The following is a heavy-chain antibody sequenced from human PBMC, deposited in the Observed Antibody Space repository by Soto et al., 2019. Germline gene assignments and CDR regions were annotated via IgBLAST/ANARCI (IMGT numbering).Heavy chain of an antibody. D-gene: IGHD3-3*01. J-gene: IGHJ4*02. V-gene: IGHV3-7*01. CDR1: GFTFRSYW. Sequence: EVQLVESGGGLAQPGGSLRVSCAGSGFTFRSYWMSWVRQAPGEGLEWVATINQDGSEEAYVDSVKGRFTISRDNAKNSLYLQLNTLRAEDTAVYFCARRVQILGPHYYFAYWGQGTLVTVSS. CDR3: ARRVQILGPHYYFAY. CDR2: INQDGSEE.